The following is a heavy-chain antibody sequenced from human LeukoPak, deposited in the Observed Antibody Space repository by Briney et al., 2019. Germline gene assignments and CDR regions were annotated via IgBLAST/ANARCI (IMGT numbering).Heavy chain of an antibody. CDR3: AKGAGPPWFDP. D-gene: IGHD6-19*01. CDR1: NGSISSDTYF. J-gene: IGHJ5*02. Sequence: SQTLSLTCTVSNGSISSDTYFWSWIRQPAGKGLEWIGRMSSSGIITYSPSLKSRVTISIDTSRNQFSMNLNSVTAADTAVYYCAKGAGPPWFDPWGQGTLVTVSS. CDR2: MSSSGII. V-gene: IGHV4-61*02.